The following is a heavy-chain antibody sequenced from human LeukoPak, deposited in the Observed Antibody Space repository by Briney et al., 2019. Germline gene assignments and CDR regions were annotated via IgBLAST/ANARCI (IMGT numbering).Heavy chain of an antibody. CDR3: ARDTSPQMKAVAGTGDDY. V-gene: IGHV1-3*01. J-gene: IGHJ4*02. CDR2: INAGNGNT. CDR1: GYTFTSYA. D-gene: IGHD6-19*01. Sequence: ASVKVSCKASGYTFTSYAMHWVRQAPGQRLEWMGWINAGNGNTKYSQKFQGRVTITRDTSASTAYMELSSLRSEDTAVYYCARDTSPQMKAVAGTGDDYWGQGTLVTVSS.